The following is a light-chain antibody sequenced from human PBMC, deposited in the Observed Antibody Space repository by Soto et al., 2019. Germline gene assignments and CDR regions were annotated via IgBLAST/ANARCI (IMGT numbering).Light chain of an antibody. CDR3: LHRTNWPLT. CDR1: QNVGSS. V-gene: IGKV3-11*01. CDR2: DAS. Sequence: EIVLTQSPATLSLSPGERATLSCRASQNVGSSLVWYQQKPGQAPSLLIYDASSRATGIPARFSCSGSGTDFTLTITSLEPEDFAVYYCLHRTNWPLTFGGGTKVDIK. J-gene: IGKJ4*01.